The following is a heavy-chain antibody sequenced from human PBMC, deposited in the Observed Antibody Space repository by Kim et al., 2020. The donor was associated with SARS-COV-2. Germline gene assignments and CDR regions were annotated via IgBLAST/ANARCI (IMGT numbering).Heavy chain of an antibody. D-gene: IGHD3-10*01. CDR2: ISAYNGNT. V-gene: IGHV1-18*01. CDR3: ARDSITMVRENTDAFDI. J-gene: IGHJ3*02. Sequence: ASVKVSCKASGYTFTSYGISWVRQAPGQGLEWMGWISAYNGNTNYAQKLQGRVTMTTDTSTSTAYMELRSLRSDDTAVYYCARDSITMVRENTDAFDIWGQGTMVTVSS. CDR1: GYTFTSYG.